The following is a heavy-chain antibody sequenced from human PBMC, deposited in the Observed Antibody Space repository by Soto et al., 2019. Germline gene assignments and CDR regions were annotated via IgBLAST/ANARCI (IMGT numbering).Heavy chain of an antibody. CDR3: ARGPHYYDSSGYAP. V-gene: IGHV3-30-3*01. CDR2: ISYDGSNK. Sequence: QVQLVESGGGVVQPGRSLSLSCAASGFTFSSYAMHWVRQAPGKGLEWVAVISYDGSNKYYADSVKGRFTISRDNSKNTMYLQMNSLRDEDTAVYYCARGPHYYDSSGYAPWGQGTLVTVSS. J-gene: IGHJ5*02. CDR1: GFTFSSYA. D-gene: IGHD3-22*01.